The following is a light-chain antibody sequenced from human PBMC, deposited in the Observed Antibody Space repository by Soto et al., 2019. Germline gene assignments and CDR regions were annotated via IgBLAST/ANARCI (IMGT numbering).Light chain of an antibody. CDR2: AES. V-gene: IGKV1D-12*01. CDR3: QQSNSFPLT. Sequence: DIQMTQSPSSVSASVGDRVTITCRASQGISTWLAWYQQKPRKAPQLLIYAESNLQSGFPARFSGSRSGTNFTLTISSLQPEDFATYYCQQSNSFPLTFGGGTKVEIK. CDR1: QGISTW. J-gene: IGKJ4*01.